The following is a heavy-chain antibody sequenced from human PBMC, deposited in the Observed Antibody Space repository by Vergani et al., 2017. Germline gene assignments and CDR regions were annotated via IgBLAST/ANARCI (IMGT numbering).Heavy chain of an antibody. V-gene: IGHV3-23*01. J-gene: IGHJ1*01. Sequence: EVQLLESGGGLVQPGGSLRLSCAASGFTFSSYAMSWVRQAPGKGLEWVSAISGSGGSTYYADSVKGRFTISRDNSKNTLYLQMNSLRAEDPAVYYCAKDRDYDSSGYHAEYFQHWGQGTLVTVSS. CDR3: AKDRDYDSSGYHAEYFQH. D-gene: IGHD3-22*01. CDR1: GFTFSSYA. CDR2: ISGSGGST.